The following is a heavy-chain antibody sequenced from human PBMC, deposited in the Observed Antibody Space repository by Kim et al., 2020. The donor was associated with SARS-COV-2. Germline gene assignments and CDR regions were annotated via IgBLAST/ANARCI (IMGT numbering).Heavy chain of an antibody. J-gene: IGHJ4*02. CDR1: GGSISSSNW. D-gene: IGHD4-17*01. Sequence: SETLSLTCAVSGGSISSSNWWSWVRQPPGKGLEWIGEIYHSGSTNYNPSLKSRVTISVDKSKNQFSLKLSSVTAADTAVYYCARDTPHDYGDYGSVWGQGTLVTVSS. V-gene: IGHV4-4*02. CDR2: IYHSGST. CDR3: ARDTPHDYGDYGSV.